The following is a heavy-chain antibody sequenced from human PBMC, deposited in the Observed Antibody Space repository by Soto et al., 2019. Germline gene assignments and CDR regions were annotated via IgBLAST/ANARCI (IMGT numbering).Heavy chain of an antibody. CDR3: ARDLDLGYCSGGSCYGPSGWFDP. V-gene: IGHV1-46*01. CDR2: INPSGGST. CDR1: GYTFTRYY. D-gene: IGHD2-15*01. J-gene: IGHJ5*02. Sequence: ASVKVSCKASGYTFTRYYMHWVRQAPGQGLEWMGIINPSGGSTSYAQKFQGRVTMTRDTSISTAYMELSRLRSDDTAVYYCARDLDLGYCSGGSCYGPSGWFDPWGQGTLVTVSS.